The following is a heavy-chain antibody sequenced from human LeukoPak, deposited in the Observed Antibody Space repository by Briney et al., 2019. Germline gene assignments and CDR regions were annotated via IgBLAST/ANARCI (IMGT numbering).Heavy chain of an antibody. V-gene: IGHV5-51*01. J-gene: IGHJ4*02. CDR3: ARLSYYDSSGPTGDFDY. Sequence: GESLKISCKASGYSFTINWIGWVRQMPGKGLEWMGIIYPADSDTKYSPSFQGQVTISADKSITTAYLQWSSLKASDTAMYYCARLSYYDSSGPTGDFDYWGQGTLVTVSS. CDR1: GYSFTINW. D-gene: IGHD3-22*01. CDR2: IYPADSDT.